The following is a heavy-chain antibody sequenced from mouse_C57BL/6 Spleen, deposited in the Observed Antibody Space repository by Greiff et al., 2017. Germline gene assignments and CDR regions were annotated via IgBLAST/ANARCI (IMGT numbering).Heavy chain of an antibody. D-gene: IGHD3-2*02. Sequence: QVQLQQSGPELVKPGASVKISCKASGYAFSSSWMNWVKQRPGKGLDWIGRIYPGDGDTNYNGKCKGKATLTADKSSSTAYMQLSSLTSEDSAVYFCARGDSSGPWFAYWGQGTLVTVSA. V-gene: IGHV1-82*01. J-gene: IGHJ3*01. CDR1: GYAFSSSW. CDR2: IYPGDGDT. CDR3: ARGDSSGPWFAY.